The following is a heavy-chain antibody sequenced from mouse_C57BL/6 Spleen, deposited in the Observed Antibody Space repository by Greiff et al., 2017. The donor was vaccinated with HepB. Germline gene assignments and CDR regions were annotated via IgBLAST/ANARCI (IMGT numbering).Heavy chain of an antibody. Sequence: VQLKQSGPELVKPGASVKMSCKASGYTFTDYNMHWVKQSHGKSLEWIGYINPNNGGTSYNQKFKGKATLTVNKSSSTAYMELRSLTSEDSAVYYCARDYYGYDETVDYWGQGTTLTVSS. CDR3: ARDYYGYDETVDY. V-gene: IGHV1-22*01. CDR1: GYTFTDYN. CDR2: INPNNGGT. D-gene: IGHD2-2*01. J-gene: IGHJ2*01.